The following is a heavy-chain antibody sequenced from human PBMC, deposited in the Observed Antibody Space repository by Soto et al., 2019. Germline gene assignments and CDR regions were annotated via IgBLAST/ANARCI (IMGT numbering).Heavy chain of an antibody. D-gene: IGHD1-20*01. Sequence: GGSLRLCSAASGFTFSIYAMTWVRQAPGKGLEWVSTTGGSGRTTYYADSVKGRFTVSRDNSKNTLDLQMSSLRAEDTAVYYCATVHNTSRSFDYWGQGTLVTVSS. V-gene: IGHV3-23*01. CDR3: ATVHNTSRSFDY. CDR1: GFTFSIYA. J-gene: IGHJ4*02. CDR2: TGGSGRTT.